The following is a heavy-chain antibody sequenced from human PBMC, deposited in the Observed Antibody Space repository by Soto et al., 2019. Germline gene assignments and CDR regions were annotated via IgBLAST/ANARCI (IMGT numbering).Heavy chain of an antibody. CDR3: AKDGIRKDDY. V-gene: IGHV3-23*01. J-gene: IGHJ4*02. CDR1: GFSVSDYA. CDR2: ISASGSGT. Sequence: EVQLLESGGGFIQPGGSLRLSCSASGFSVSDYAMSWVRQTPGKGLEWVSSISASGSGTFYADSVKGRFAISRDTSRNTVYMQMNNLRAEDTALYYCAKDGIRKDDYWGQGTLVTVSS.